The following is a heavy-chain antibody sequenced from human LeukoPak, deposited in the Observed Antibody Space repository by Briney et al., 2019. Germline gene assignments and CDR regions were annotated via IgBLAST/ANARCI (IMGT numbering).Heavy chain of an antibody. CDR2: ISAYNGNT. Sequence: GASVKVSCKVSGYTLTELSMHWVRQAPGQGLEWMGWISAYNGNTNYAQKLQGRVTMTTDTSTSTAYMELRSLRSDDTAVYYCARDYWEYQLLILEATPGFYYYYGMDVWGQGTTVTVSS. V-gene: IGHV1-18*01. D-gene: IGHD2-2*01. CDR3: ARDYWEYQLLILEATPGFYYYYGMDV. J-gene: IGHJ6*02. CDR1: GYTLTELS.